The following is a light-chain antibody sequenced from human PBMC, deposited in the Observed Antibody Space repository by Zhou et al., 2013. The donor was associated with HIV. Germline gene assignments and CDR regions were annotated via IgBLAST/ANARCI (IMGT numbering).Light chain of an antibody. V-gene: IGKV3-20*01. CDR2: GAS. Sequence: EIVLTQSPVTLSLSPGERATLSCRASQSVSSSYLAWYQQKPGQAPRLLIYGASSRATGIPDRFSGSGSGTEFTLTISRLEPEDFAVYYCQHYGVSPYTFGPGTKLEI. CDR1: QSVSSSY. J-gene: IGKJ2*01. CDR3: QHYGVSPYT.